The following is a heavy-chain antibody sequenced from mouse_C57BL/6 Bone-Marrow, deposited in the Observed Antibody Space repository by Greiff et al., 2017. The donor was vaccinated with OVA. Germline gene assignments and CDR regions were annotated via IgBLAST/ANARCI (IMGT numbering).Heavy chain of an antibody. D-gene: IGHD1-1*01. CDR2: IYPRSGNT. Sequence: QVQLKESGAELARPGASVKLSCKASGYTFTSYGISWVKQRTGQGLEWIGEIYPRSGNTYYNEKFKGKATLTADKSSSTAYMELRSLTSEDSAVYFCARGGLTTVVATRYFDVWGTGTTVTVSS. V-gene: IGHV1-81*01. CDR3: ARGGLTTVVATRYFDV. J-gene: IGHJ1*03. CDR1: GYTFTSYG.